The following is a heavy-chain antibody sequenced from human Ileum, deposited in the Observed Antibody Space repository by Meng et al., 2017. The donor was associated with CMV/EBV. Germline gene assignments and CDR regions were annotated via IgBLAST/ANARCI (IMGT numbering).Heavy chain of an antibody. CDR2: LSYDGSNT. J-gene: IGHJ5*02. Sequence: FSRSAMHWLRQAPGKWLECVAVLSYDGSNTYYADSVKGRFTISRDNSKNTLYLQMNSLRAEDTAVYYCSRGRYYDSSQTFASSIWFDPWGQGTPVTVSS. V-gene: IGHV3-30-3*01. D-gene: IGHD3-22*01. CDR3: SRGRYYDSSQTFASSIWFDP. CDR1: FSRSA.